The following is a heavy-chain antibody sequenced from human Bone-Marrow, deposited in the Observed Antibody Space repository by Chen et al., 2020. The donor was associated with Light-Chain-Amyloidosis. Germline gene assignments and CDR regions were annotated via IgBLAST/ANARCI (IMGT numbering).Heavy chain of an antibody. Sequence: EVQLVESGGGLLQRGGSLRLSCAASGFASSSYAMSWVGQAPGKGLEWVSTISGSGGSRYYGDSVKGRLTISRDNSKNALFLQMNSLRAEDTAVYYCAKDISYDDILPGYPADAFDIWGQGTMVTVSS. J-gene: IGHJ3*02. CDR1: GFASSSYA. V-gene: IGHV3-23*04. D-gene: IGHD3-9*01. CDR2: ISGSGGSR. CDR3: AKDISYDDILPGYPADAFDI.